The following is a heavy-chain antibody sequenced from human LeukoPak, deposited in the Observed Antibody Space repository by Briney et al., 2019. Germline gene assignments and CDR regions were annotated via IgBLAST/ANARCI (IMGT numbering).Heavy chain of an antibody. D-gene: IGHD4-11*01. V-gene: IGHV3-33*08. CDR1: GFTFRSYG. Sequence: PGGSLRLSCVASGFTFRSYGMHWVRQAPGKGLEWVAVISYDGSNKYYADSVKGRFTISRDNSKNTLYLQMNSLRAEDTAVYYCAREDDYRNVGIFDYWGQGTLVTVSS. CDR2: ISYDGSNK. CDR3: AREDDYRNVGIFDY. J-gene: IGHJ4*02.